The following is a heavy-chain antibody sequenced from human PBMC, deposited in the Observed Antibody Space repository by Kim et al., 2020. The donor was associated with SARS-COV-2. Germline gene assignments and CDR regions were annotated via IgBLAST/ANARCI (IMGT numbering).Heavy chain of an antibody. J-gene: IGHJ4*02. Sequence: ASVKVSCKASGYTFTSYDINWVRQATGQGLEWMGWMNPNSGNTGYAQKFQGRVTMTRNTSISTAYMELSSLRSEDTAVYYCARGRFWGRKDYLFHSYSYWGQGTLVTVSS. V-gene: IGHV1-8*01. CDR2: MNPNSGNT. D-gene: IGHD3-16*01. CDR3: ARGRFWGRKDYLFHSYSY. CDR1: GYTFTSYD.